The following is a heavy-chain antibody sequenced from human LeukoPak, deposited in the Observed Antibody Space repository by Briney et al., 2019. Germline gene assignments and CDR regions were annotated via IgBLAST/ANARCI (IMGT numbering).Heavy chain of an antibody. CDR2: ISYDGSNK. CDR1: GFTFSSYG. V-gene: IGHV3-30*03. Sequence: GGSLRLSCAASGFTFSSYGMHWVRQAPGKGLEWVAVISYDGSNKYYADSVKGRFTISRDNSRNTLYLQMNSLRAEDTAVYYXXXXXDFWSGYYVDYWGQGTLVTVSS. D-gene: IGHD3-3*01. J-gene: IGHJ4*02. CDR3: XXXXDFWSGYYVDY.